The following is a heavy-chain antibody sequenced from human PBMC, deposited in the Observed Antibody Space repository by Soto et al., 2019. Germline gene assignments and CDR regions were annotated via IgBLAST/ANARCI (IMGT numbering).Heavy chain of an antibody. V-gene: IGHV1-69*12. D-gene: IGHD4-17*01. Sequence: QVQLVQSGAEVKKPGSSVKVSCKASGGTFSSYAISWVRQAPGQGLEWMGGIIPIFGTANYAQKFQGRVTITADESTSTADMGLSSLRSEDTAVYYCARVGDYGDYVGWFAPWGQGTLVTVSS. CDR3: ARVGDYGDYVGWFAP. CDR1: GGTFSSYA. CDR2: IIPIFGTA. J-gene: IGHJ5*02.